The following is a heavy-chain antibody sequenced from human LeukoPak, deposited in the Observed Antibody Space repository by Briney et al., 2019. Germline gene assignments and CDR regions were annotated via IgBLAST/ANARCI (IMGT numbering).Heavy chain of an antibody. J-gene: IGHJ4*02. CDR3: ARDHHAPPSGSYSYY. Sequence: ASVKVSCKASGGTFSSYAISWVRQAPGQGLEWMGWISAYNGNANYAQKLQGRVTMTTDTSTSTAYMELSSLRSEDTAVYYCARDHHAPPSGSYSYYWGQGTLVTVSS. V-gene: IGHV1-18*01. CDR2: ISAYNGNA. CDR1: GGTFSSYA. D-gene: IGHD1-26*01.